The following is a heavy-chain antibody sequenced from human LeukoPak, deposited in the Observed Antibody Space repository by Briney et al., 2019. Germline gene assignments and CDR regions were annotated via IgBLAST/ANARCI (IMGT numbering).Heavy chain of an antibody. V-gene: IGHV1-69*13. D-gene: IGHD4-17*01. J-gene: IGHJ4*02. Sequence: SVKVSCKTSGYTFTNFYMHWVRQAPGQGLEWMGGIIPIFGTANYAQKFQGRVTITADESTSTAYMELSSLRSEDTAVYYCARTHTYGDYEDYWGQGTLVTVSS. CDR2: IIPIFGTA. CDR3: ARTHTYGDYEDY. CDR1: GYTFTNFY.